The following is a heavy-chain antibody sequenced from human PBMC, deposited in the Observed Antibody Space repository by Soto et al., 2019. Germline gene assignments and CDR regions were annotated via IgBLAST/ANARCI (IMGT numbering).Heavy chain of an antibody. CDR2: IYNSGST. V-gene: IGHV4-61*01. Sequence: SDTLALTLSVYGCSVSRDHNYWSWFLQQPGKGLEWIGYIYNSGSTNYNPSLTRRVTISVDTSKNQFSLKLSSVTAADTAVYYCARHLVGALWWLDSCGQGTLVTVSS. D-gene: IGHD1-26*01. J-gene: IGHJ5*01. CDR1: GCSVSRDHNY. CDR3: ARHLVGALWWLDS.